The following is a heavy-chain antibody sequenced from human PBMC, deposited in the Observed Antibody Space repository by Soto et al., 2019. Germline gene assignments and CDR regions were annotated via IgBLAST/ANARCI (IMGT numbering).Heavy chain of an antibody. J-gene: IGHJ4*02. CDR3: ARGSDLVVVPAPPRAFDY. V-gene: IGHV3-33*01. CDR2: IWYDGSNK. CDR1: GFTFSSYG. Sequence: QVQLVESGGGVVQPGRSLRLSCAASGFTFSSYGMHWVRQAPGKGLEWVAVIWYDGSNKYYADSVKGRFTISRDNSKNTLYLQMNSLRAEDTAVYYCARGSDLVVVPAPPRAFDYWGQGTLVTVSS. D-gene: IGHD2-2*01.